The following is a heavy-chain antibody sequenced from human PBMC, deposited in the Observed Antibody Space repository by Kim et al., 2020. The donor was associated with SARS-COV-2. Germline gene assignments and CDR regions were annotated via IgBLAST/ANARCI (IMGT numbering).Heavy chain of an antibody. CDR2: ISGSGGST. CDR1: GFTFSSYA. D-gene: IGHD6-19*01. J-gene: IGHJ4*02. V-gene: IGHV3-23*01. CDR3: AKDQVGYSSGWQTATHFDY. Sequence: GGSLRLSCAASGFTFSSYAMSWVRQAPGKGLEWVSAISGSGGSTYYADSVKGRFTISRDNSKNTLYLQMNSLRAEDTAVYYCAKDQVGYSSGWQTATHFDYWGQGTLVTVSS.